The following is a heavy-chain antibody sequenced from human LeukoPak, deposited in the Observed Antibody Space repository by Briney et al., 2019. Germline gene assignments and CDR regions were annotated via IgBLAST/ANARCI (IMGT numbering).Heavy chain of an antibody. Sequence: SVKVSCKASGGIFSSCAISWVRQAPGQGLEWMGRIICFSGTANYAQKFQGRVTITTDESTSTAYMELSSLRSEDTAVYYCARQFYGSGSFSEYFQHWGQGTLVTVSS. CDR2: IICFSGTA. J-gene: IGHJ1*01. CDR1: GGIFSSCA. D-gene: IGHD3-10*01. CDR3: ARQFYGSGSFSEYFQH. V-gene: IGHV1-69*05.